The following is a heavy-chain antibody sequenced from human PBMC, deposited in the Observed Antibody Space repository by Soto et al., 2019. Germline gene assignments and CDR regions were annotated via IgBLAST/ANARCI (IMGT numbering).Heavy chain of an antibody. CDR2: IDGSGGIT. V-gene: IGHV3-23*01. CDR1: GFTFGTTD. D-gene: IGHD3-10*01. Sequence: QLLQSGGGLVQPGGSLTLSCAASGFTFGTTDMSWVRQAPGEGLEWVSTIDGSGGITYYADSVKGRFTISRDNSRNTVYLQMNSLRGEATALYYCVKNSGWFNTWGQGALVTVSS. CDR3: VKNSGWFNT. J-gene: IGHJ5*02.